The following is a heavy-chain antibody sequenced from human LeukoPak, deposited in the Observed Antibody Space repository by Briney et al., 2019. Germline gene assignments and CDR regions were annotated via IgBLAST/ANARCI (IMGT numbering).Heavy chain of an antibody. D-gene: IGHD3-3*01. Sequence: PGGSLRLSCAASGLTGSHNYVSWVRQAPGKGLEWVASIKHDGSEKYYVDSVRGRFTISRDNTMNSLYLQMSSLRAEDTAVYYCATDRGWRTSGYYLYYFEYWGQGTLVTFSS. J-gene: IGHJ4*02. CDR1: GLTGSHNY. CDR2: IKHDGSEK. V-gene: IGHV3-7*01. CDR3: ATDRGWRTSGYYLYYFEY.